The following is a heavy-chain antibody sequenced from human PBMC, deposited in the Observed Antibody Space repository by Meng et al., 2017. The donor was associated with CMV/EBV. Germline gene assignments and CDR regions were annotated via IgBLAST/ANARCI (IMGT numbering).Heavy chain of an antibody. J-gene: IGHJ4*02. CDR2: ISSSGFTI. V-gene: IGHV3-48*04. CDR3: ARARYCSSASCPYDF. Sequence: GESLKISCAASGFTFSSYSMNWVRQAPGKGLEWVSSISSSGFTIYYADSVEGRFTISTDNAKNSLYLQMNSLRAEDTAFYYCARARYCSSASCPYDFWGRGALVTVSS. CDR1: GFTFSSYS. D-gene: IGHD2-2*01.